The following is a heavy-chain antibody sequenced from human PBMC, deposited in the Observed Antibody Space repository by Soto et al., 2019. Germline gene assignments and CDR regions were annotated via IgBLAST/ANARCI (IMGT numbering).Heavy chain of an antibody. CDR2: ISAYNGNT. V-gene: IGHV1-18*01. J-gene: IGHJ4*02. CDR3: ARVHRAIAIVREIDY. D-gene: IGHD3-10*01. CDR1: GYTFTSYG. Sequence: QVQLVQSGAEVKKPGASVKVSCKASGYTFTSYGISWVRQAPGQGLEWMGWISAYNGNTNYAQKLQGRVTMTTDTSTSRAYMELRSVRSDDTAVYYCARVHRAIAIVREIDYWGQGTLVTVSS.